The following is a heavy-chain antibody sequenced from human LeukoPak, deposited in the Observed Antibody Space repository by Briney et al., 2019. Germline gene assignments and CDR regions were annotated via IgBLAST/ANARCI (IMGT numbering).Heavy chain of an antibody. CDR3: ANAPGIAAAGTGY. V-gene: IGHV3-7*03. Sequence: GGSLRLSCAASGFTFSSYWMSWVRQAPGKGLEWVANIKQGGSEKYYVDSVKGRFTISRDNSKNTLYLQMNSLRAEDTAVYYCANAPGIAAAGTGYWGQGTLVTVSS. D-gene: IGHD6-13*01. CDR1: GFTFSSYW. CDR2: IKQGGSEK. J-gene: IGHJ4*02.